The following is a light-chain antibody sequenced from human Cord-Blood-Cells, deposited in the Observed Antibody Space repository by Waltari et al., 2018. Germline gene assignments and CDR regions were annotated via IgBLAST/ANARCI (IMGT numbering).Light chain of an antibody. CDR2: EGS. V-gene: IGLV2-23*03. Sequence: QSALTHPAPVSGSPGQSITISCTGTSSDVGSYNLVSWYQQHPGKAPKLMIYEGSKRPSGVSNRFSGSKSGNTASLTISGLQAEDEADYYCCSYAGSSTFEVFGTGTKVTVL. J-gene: IGLJ1*01. CDR3: CSYAGSSTFEV. CDR1: SSDVGSYNL.